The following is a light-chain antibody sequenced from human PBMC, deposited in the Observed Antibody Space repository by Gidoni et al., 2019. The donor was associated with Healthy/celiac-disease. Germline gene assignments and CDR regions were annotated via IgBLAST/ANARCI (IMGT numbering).Light chain of an antibody. CDR3: QQYGSSPYT. CDR1: QSVSSSY. V-gene: IGKV3-20*01. Sequence: DIVWTQSPGTLSLSPGERATLSCRASQSVSSSYLAWYQQKPGQAPRLLIYGASSRATGIPDRFSGSGSGTDFTLTISRLEPEDFAVYYCQQYGSSPYTFGQGTKLEIK. J-gene: IGKJ2*01. CDR2: GAS.